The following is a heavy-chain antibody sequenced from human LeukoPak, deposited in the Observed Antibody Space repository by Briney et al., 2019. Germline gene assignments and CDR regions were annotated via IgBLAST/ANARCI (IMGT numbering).Heavy chain of an antibody. J-gene: IGHJ2*01. CDR1: GGTFSSYA. CDR2: IIPIFGTA. CDR3: ARDRDGDYFTWYFDL. V-gene: IGHV1-69*05. Sequence: ASVKVSCKASGGTFSSYAISWVRQAPGQGLERMGRIIPIFGTANYAQKFQGIVTITTDESTSTAYMELSSLRSEDTAVYYCARDRDGDYFTWYFDLWGRGTLVTVSS. D-gene: IGHD4-17*01.